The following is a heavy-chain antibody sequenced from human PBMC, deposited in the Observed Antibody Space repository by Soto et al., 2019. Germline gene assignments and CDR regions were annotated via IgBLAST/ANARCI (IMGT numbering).Heavy chain of an antibody. Sequence: DSVKVSCKPSGYTFSNYCITWVRQAPGQPLEWLGWISLYSDGTNYAQKFQGRVSMTTDTSTTTAYMELRSLRSDDTAVYYCARVVPGAEAWFGPWGQGSLVNVSS. CDR1: GYTFSNYC. V-gene: IGHV1-18*01. D-gene: IGHD2-2*01. CDR2: ISLYSDGT. CDR3: ARVVPGAEAWFGP. J-gene: IGHJ5*02.